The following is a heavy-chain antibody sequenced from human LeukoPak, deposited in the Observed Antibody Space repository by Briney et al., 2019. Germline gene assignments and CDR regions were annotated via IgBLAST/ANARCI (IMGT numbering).Heavy chain of an antibody. D-gene: IGHD3-3*01. V-gene: IGHV3-21*01. Sequence: GGSLRLSCAASGFTFSSYSMNWVRQAPGKGLEWVSSISSSSSYIYYADSVKGRFTISRDNAKNSLYLQMNSLRAKDTAVYYCARVAYYDFWSGYYPQQTFDYWGQGTLVTVSS. CDR2: ISSSSSYI. J-gene: IGHJ4*02. CDR3: ARVAYYDFWSGYYPQQTFDY. CDR1: GFTFSSYS.